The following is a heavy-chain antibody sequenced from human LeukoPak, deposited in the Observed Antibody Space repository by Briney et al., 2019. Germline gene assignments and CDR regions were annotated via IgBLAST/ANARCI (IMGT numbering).Heavy chain of an antibody. CDR3: ARYTANTAGYSFDF. D-gene: IGHD3-22*01. CDR1: GYSIRSGYY. J-gene: IGHJ4*02. Sequence: PSETLSLTCTVSGYSIRSGYYWSWIRQPPGKGLEWIATIRHSGVTYYNPSLKSRVTMSVDTSKNQFSLKLGSVTAASTAVYYCARYTANTAGYSFDFWGQGALVTVSS. CDR2: IRHSGVT. V-gene: IGHV4-38-2*02.